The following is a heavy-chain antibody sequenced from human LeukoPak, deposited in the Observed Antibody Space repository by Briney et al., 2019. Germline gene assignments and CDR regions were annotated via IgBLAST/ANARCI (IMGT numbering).Heavy chain of an antibody. J-gene: IGHJ5*02. CDR3: ASAPQEDSSSWLGWFDP. D-gene: IGHD6-13*01. CDR1: GYTFTGYY. CDR2: INPNSGGT. Sequence: ASVKVSCKASGYTFTGYYMHWVRQAPGQGLEWMGWINPNSGGTNYAQKFQGRVTMTRDTSISTAYMELSRLRSDDTAVYYCASAPQEDSSSWLGWFDPWGQGTLVTVSS. V-gene: IGHV1-2*02.